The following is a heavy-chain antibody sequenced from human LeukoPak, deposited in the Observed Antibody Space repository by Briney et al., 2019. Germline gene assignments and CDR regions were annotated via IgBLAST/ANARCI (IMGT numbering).Heavy chain of an antibody. V-gene: IGHV4-30-2*01. J-gene: IGHJ3*02. CDR1: GGSISSGGYY. CDR2: IYHSGST. CDR3: ARGFGEYLRDAFDI. Sequence: SETLSLTCTVSGGSISSGGYYWSWIRQPPGKGLEWIGYIYHSGSTYYNPSLKSRVTISVDRSKNQFSLKLSSVTAADTAVYYCARGFGEYLRDAFDIWGQGTMVTVSS. D-gene: IGHD3-10*01.